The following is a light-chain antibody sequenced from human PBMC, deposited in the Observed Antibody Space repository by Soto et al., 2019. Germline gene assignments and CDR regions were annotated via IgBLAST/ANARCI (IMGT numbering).Light chain of an antibody. Sequence: DIQMTQSPSSLSASVGDSVTITCRASQSISTYINWYQQKLGKAPKLLIYAASSLQSGAPSRFSGSGSETDFTLSITSLQPEDFATYYCQQSHSPPWTFAQGTQVEV. CDR3: QQSHSPPWT. J-gene: IGKJ1*01. V-gene: IGKV1-39*01. CDR1: QSISTY. CDR2: AAS.